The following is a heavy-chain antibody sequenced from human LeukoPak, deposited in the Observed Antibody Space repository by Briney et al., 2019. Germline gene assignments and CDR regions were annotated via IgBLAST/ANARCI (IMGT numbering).Heavy chain of an antibody. CDR1: GYTFTGYY. CDR2: INPNSGGT. D-gene: IGHD6-13*01. CDR3: ARSPRTKAATGPMSGE. Sequence: ASVKVSCKASGYTFTGYYMHWVRQAPGQGLEWMGWINPNSGGTNYAQKFQGRVTMTRDTSISTAYMELSRLRSDDTAVYYCARSPRTKAATGPMSGEWGQGTLVTVSS. V-gene: IGHV1-2*02. J-gene: IGHJ4*01.